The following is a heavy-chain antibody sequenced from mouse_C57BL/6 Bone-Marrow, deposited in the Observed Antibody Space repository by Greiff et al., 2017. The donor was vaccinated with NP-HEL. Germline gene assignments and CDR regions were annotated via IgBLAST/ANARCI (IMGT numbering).Heavy chain of an antibody. CDR1: GYTFTDYY. D-gene: IGHD1-1*01. Sequence: EVQLQQSGPELVKPGASVKISCKASGYTFTDYYMNWVKQSHGKSLEWIGDINPNNGGTSYNQQFKGKATLTVDKSSSTAYIELRILTSEDSAVYYCARAGITTVPLTGYFDVWGTGTTVTVSS. CDR2: INPNNGGT. V-gene: IGHV1-26*01. J-gene: IGHJ1*03. CDR3: ARAGITTVPLTGYFDV.